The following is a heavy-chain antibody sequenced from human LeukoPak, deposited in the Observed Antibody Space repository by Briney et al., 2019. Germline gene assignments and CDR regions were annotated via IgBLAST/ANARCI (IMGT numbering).Heavy chain of an antibody. CDR1: GGSISSGSYY. D-gene: IGHD2-2*01. CDR3: AREGNSWAPPYIDY. Sequence: SETLSLTCTVSGGSISSGSYYWSWIRQPAGKGLEWIGRIYTSGSTNYNPSLKSRVTISVDTSKNQFSLKLSSMTAADTAVYYCAREGNSWAPPYIDYWGQGTLVTVSS. V-gene: IGHV4-61*02. CDR2: IYTSGST. J-gene: IGHJ4*02.